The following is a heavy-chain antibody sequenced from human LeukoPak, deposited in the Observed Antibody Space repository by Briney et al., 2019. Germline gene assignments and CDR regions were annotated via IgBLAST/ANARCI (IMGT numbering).Heavy chain of an antibody. CDR1: GFTFSSYG. Sequence: GGSLRLSCAASGFTFSSYGMHWVRQAPGKGLEWVAVISYDGSNKYYADSVKGRFTISRDNSKNTLYLQMNSLRAEDTAVYYCAKDLDPKWGLYAFDIWGQGTMVTVSS. CDR3: AKDLDPKWGLYAFDI. CDR2: ISYDGSNK. V-gene: IGHV3-30*18. J-gene: IGHJ3*02. D-gene: IGHD7-27*01.